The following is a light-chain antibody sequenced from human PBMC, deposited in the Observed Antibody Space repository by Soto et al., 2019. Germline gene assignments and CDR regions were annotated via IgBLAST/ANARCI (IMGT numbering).Light chain of an antibody. CDR1: SSDVGGYNY. V-gene: IGLV2-14*01. Sequence: QLVLTQPASVSGSPGQSITISCTGTSSDVGGYNYVSWYQQHPGKAPKLMIYEVSNRPSGVSNRFSGSKSGNTASLTISGLQAKDEADYYCSSYTSSSTLGVVFGGGTKVTVL. J-gene: IGLJ2*01. CDR3: SSYTSSSTLGVV. CDR2: EVS.